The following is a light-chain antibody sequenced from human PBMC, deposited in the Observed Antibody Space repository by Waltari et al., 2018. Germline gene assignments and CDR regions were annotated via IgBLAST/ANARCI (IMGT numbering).Light chain of an antibody. V-gene: IGLV2-14*01. J-gene: IGLJ2*01. CDR2: DVS. Sequence: QSALTQPASVSGSPGQSITISCTGTSSDVGGYNFVSWYQQPPGKAPKLMIYDVSKRPSGVSNRFSCSKSGNTASLTISGLQAEDEAAYYCSSYTSSSLVVFGGGTKLTVL. CDR1: SSDVGGYNF. CDR3: SSYTSSSLVV.